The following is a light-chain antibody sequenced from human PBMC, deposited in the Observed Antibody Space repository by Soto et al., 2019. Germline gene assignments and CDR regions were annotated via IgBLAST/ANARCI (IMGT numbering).Light chain of an antibody. CDR1: QSVSSTY. Sequence: EIVLTQTPGTPSLSPGERATLSCRASQSVSSTYLAWYQQKPGQAPRLLIHGASSRATGIPDRFSGSGSGTDFTLTINRLEPEDFAVYYCQQYGSSPEYTFGQGTKLEIK. J-gene: IGKJ2*01. CDR2: GAS. V-gene: IGKV3-20*01. CDR3: QQYGSSPEYT.